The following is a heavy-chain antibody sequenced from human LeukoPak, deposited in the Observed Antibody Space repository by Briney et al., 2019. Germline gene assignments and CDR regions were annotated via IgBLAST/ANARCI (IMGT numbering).Heavy chain of an antibody. D-gene: IGHD2-2*01. Sequence: GSLRLSCAVSGFTFSSYSMSWIRQPPGKGLEWIGEINHSGSTNYNPSLKSRVTISVDTSKNQFSLKLSSVTAADTAVYYCARHSTSCYAVDYWGQGTLVTVSS. CDR3: ARHSTSCYAVDY. J-gene: IGHJ4*02. V-gene: IGHV4-34*01. CDR2: INHSGST. CDR1: GFTFSSYS.